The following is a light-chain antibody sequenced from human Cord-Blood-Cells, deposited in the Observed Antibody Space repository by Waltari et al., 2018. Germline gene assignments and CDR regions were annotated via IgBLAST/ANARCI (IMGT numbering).Light chain of an antibody. Sequence: QSALTHPASVSGSPGQSIPIPCPGTSSDVGGYNLVSWYQQHPGKAPKLMIYEGSKRPSGVSNRFSGSKSGNTASLTISGLQAEDEADYYCCSYAGSSTLVFGGGTKLTVL. V-gene: IGLV2-23*01. CDR3: CSYAGSSTLV. CDR1: SSDVGGYNL. CDR2: EGS. J-gene: IGLJ2*01.